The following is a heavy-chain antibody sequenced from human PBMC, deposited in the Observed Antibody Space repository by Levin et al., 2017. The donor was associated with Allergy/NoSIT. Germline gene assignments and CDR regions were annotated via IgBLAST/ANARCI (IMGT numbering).Heavy chain of an antibody. CDR1: GGTFSSYA. CDR3: ARLGLGERGYGFDP. V-gene: IGHV1-69*13. J-gene: IGHJ5*02. D-gene: IGHD3-16*01. CDR2: IIPIFGTA. Sequence: GASVKVSCKASGGTFSSYAISWVRQAPGQGLEWMGGIIPIFGTANYAQKFQGRVTITADESTSTAYMELSSLRSEDTAVYYCARLGLGERGYGFDPWGQGTLVTVSS.